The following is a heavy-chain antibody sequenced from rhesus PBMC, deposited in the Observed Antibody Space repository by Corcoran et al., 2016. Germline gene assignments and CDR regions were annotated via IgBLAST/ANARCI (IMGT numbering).Heavy chain of an antibody. J-gene: IGHJ4*01. Sequence: EVQLVQSGAEVKRPGESLKISCTTSGYRFTSYWISWVSQMPGKGLEWRGAIDPSKSKTRYSPTVQGKVTISADKSIATAYLYWSSLKASDSATYYCAKGQWYDYWGQGVLVTVSS. CDR1: GYRFTSYW. CDR2: IDPSKSKT. V-gene: IGHV5-2*01. D-gene: IGHD2-27*01. CDR3: AKGQWYDY.